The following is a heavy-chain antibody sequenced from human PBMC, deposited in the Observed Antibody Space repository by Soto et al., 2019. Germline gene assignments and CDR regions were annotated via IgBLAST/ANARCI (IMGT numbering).Heavy chain of an antibody. Sequence: GGSLRLTCVASGTALEDYAMHWVRKVPGQGLEWVSGIYSDDHRTAYADSVKGRFTISRDDAKNSLYLQMNSLRPEDTAVYYCIKYTTPGGLDYWGRPILVTVSS. J-gene: IGHJ4*02. CDR2: IYSDDHRT. V-gene: IGHV3-9*01. CDR3: IKYTTPGGLDY. D-gene: IGHD3-16*01. CDR1: GTALEDYA.